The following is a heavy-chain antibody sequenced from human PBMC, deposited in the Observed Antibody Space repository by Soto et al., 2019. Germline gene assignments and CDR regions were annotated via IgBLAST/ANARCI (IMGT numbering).Heavy chain of an antibody. CDR2: IYWNDDK. CDR1: GFSHSTSGVA. V-gene: IGHV2-5*01. D-gene: IGHD2-21*02. Sequence: QITLKESGPTLVNPTQTLTLTYTLSGFSHSTSGVAVGWIRQPPGQALEWLGHIYWNDDKYFSTSLKSRLSLSKDTSKNQVVLTMTNVDPLDTGTYYCARLLTAALFSYDLWGQGTLVTVSS. J-gene: IGHJ5*02. CDR3: ARLLTAALFSYDL.